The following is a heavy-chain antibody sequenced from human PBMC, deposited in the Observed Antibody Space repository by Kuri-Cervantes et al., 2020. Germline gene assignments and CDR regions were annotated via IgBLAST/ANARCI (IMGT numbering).Heavy chain of an antibody. J-gene: IGHJ6*03. Sequence: GGSLRLSCAASGFTFSSYAMHWVRQAPGKGLEWVAVISYDGSNKYYADSVKGRFTISRDNSKNTLYLQMNSLRAEDTAVYYCARERITMVRGVIIPPVSYYMDVWGKGTTVTSP. V-gene: IGHV3-30-3*01. D-gene: IGHD3-10*01. CDR1: GFTFSSYA. CDR3: ARERITMVRGVIIPPVSYYMDV. CDR2: ISYDGSNK.